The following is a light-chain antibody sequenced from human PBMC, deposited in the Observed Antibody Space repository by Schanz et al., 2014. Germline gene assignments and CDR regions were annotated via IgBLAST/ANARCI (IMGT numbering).Light chain of an antibody. V-gene: IGKV3-15*01. J-gene: IGKJ1*01. CDR3: QQYGSSPWT. CDR2: GAS. CDR1: QSVSSK. Sequence: EILMTQSPATLSVSPGESATLSCRASQSVSSKLAWYQQKPGQAPRLLIYGASTRATGIPARFSGTGSGTEFTLTISRLEPEDFAVYYCQQYGSSPWTFGQGTRVEI.